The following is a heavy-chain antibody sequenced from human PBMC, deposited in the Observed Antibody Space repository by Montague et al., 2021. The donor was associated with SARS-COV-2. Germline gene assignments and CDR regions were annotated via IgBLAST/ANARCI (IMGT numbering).Heavy chain of an antibody. CDR1: GDSVSSDTAA. V-gene: IGHV6-1*01. CDR3: ARDGDYGGTWYSFLQN. D-gene: IGHD4-17*01. Sequence: CAISGDSVSSDTAAWNWIRQSPSSGLEWLGRTFYRSQWHADSAASVRSRISFSGDISKNQFSLHLNSVTPEDTAIYYCARDGDYGGTWYSFLQNWGQGTLVIVSS. J-gene: IGHJ1*01. CDR2: TFYRSQWHA.